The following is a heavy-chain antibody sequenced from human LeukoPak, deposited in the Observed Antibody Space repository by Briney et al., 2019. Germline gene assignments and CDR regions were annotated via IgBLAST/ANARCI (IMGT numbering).Heavy chain of an antibody. CDR2: ISAYNGNT. CDR1: GYTFTSYG. V-gene: IGHV1-18*01. D-gene: IGHD6-13*01. J-gene: IGHJ6*03. CDR3: ARIRSSSWGYYYYYYMDV. Sequence: GASVKVSCKASGYTFTSYGISWVRQAPGQGLEWMGWISAYNGNTNYAQKLQGRVTMTTDTSTGTAYMELRSLRSDDTAVYYCARIRSSSWGYYYYYYMDVWGKGTTVTVSS.